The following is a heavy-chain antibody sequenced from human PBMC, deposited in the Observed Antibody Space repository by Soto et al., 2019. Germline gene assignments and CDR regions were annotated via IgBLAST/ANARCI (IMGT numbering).Heavy chain of an antibody. CDR1: GYSISSGYY. CDR2: IYHSGST. J-gene: IGHJ4*02. CDR3: ARQRTTVVTQAYFDH. V-gene: IGHV4-38-2*01. Sequence: PSETLSLTCAVSGYSISSGYYWGWIRQPPGKGLEWIGSIYHSGSTYYNPSLKSRVTISVDTSKNQFSLTLNSVTAADAAVYYCARQRTTVVTQAYFDHWGQGTLVTVSS. D-gene: IGHD4-17*01.